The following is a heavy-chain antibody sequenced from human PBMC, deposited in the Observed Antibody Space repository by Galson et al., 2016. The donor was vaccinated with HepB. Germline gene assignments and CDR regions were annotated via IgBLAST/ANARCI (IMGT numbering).Heavy chain of an antibody. Sequence: SLRLSCAASGFRFSSYSMNWVRQAPGKGLEWNSYISTSSETIAYADAVKGRFTISRDNARNSVSLLMNSLRVEDMAVYYCAKAGVYNWNDVDLEYWGQGTLVTVSS. CDR3: AKAGVYNWNDVDLEY. CDR2: ISTSSETI. CDR1: GFRFSSYS. J-gene: IGHJ4*02. V-gene: IGHV3-48*03. D-gene: IGHD1-1*01.